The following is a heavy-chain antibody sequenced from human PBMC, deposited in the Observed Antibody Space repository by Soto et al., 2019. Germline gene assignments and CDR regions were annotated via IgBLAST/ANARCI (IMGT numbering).Heavy chain of an antibody. CDR1: GGSISSYY. V-gene: IGHV4-59*01. Sequence: SETLSLTCTVSGGSISSYYWNWIRQPPGKGLEWIGYIYYSGSTNYNPSLKSRVTISVDTSKNQFSLKLSSVTAADTAVYYCARDVVEAWDVWGQGTTVTVSS. CDR2: IYYSGST. J-gene: IGHJ6*02. D-gene: IGHD2-15*01. CDR3: ARDVVEAWDV.